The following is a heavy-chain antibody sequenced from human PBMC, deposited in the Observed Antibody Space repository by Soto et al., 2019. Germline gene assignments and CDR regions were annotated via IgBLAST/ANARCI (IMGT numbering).Heavy chain of an antibody. CDR3: ALMRSGFLLPGPY. Sequence: PGGSLRLSCAASGFTFSSYAMHWVRQAPGKGLEWVAVISYDGSNKYYADSVKGRFTISRDNSKNTLYLQMNSLRAEDTAVYYCALMRSGFLLPGPYWGQGTLVTVSS. V-gene: IGHV3-30-3*01. D-gene: IGHD3-22*01. CDR2: ISYDGSNK. J-gene: IGHJ4*02. CDR1: GFTFSSYA.